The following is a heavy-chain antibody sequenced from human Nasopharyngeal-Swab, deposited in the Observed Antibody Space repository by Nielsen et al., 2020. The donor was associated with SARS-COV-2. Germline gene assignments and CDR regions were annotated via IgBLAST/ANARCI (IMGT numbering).Heavy chain of an antibody. D-gene: IGHD6-19*01. CDR3: ARDRRQWLVRGYYYYGMDV. CDR2: ISAYNGNT. Sequence: ASVKVSCKASGYTFTSYGISWVRQAPGQGLEWMGWISAYNGNTNYAQKLQGRVTMTTDTSTSTAYMELRSLRSDDTAVYYCARDRRQWLVRGYYYYGMDVWSQGTTVTVSS. J-gene: IGHJ6*02. CDR1: GYTFTSYG. V-gene: IGHV1-18*01.